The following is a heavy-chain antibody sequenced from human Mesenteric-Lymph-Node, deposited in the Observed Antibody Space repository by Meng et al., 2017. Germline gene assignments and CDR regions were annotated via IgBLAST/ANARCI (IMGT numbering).Heavy chain of an antibody. J-gene: IGHJ6*02. D-gene: IGHD6-13*01. CDR3: ARDLEDSSSWYLYRYYYYGMDV. Sequence: GESLKISCAASGFTFSSYGMHWVRQAPGKGLEWVAVIWYDGSNKYYADSVKGRFTISRDNSKNTLYLQMNSLRAEDTAVYYCARDLEDSSSWYLYRYYYYGMDVWGQGTTVTVSS. V-gene: IGHV3-33*01. CDR1: GFTFSSYG. CDR2: IWYDGSNK.